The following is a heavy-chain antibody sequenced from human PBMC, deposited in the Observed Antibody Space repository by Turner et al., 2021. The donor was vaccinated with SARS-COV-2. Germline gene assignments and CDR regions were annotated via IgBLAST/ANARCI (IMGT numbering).Heavy chain of an antibody. D-gene: IGHD6-19*01. V-gene: IGHV1-2*02. CDR3: ATGVAVAGTPSDYYYYYGMDV. CDR1: GYTFTDHY. Sequence: QVQLVQSGAEVKAPGASVKVSCKASGYTFTDHYIHWVRQAPGQGLEWMGWIGPSSGGTNYSQRFQGRITMTRDTSISTAYMELSSLRSDDTAVYYCATGVAVAGTPSDYYYYYGMDVWGQGTTVTVSS. J-gene: IGHJ6*02. CDR2: IGPSSGGT.